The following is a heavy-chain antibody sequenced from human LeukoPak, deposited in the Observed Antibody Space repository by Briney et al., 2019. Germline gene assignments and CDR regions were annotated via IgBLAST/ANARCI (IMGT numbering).Heavy chain of an antibody. J-gene: IGHJ4*02. Sequence: GGSLRLSCAASGFTVSSNYLNWVRQAPGKGLEWVSVIYSGGSTYYADSVKGRFTISRDNSKNTLYLQMNSLRAEDTAVYYCARGLLSGSYFQPYDYWGQGTLVTVSS. CDR1: GFTVSSNY. CDR3: ARGLLSGSYFQPYDY. D-gene: IGHD1-26*01. V-gene: IGHV3-53*01. CDR2: IYSGGST.